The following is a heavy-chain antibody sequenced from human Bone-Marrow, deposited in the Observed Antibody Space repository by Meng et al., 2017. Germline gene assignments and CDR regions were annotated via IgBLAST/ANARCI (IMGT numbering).Heavy chain of an antibody. CDR1: GFSLSTSGVG. D-gene: IGHD2-21*02. Sequence: SGPTLVKPTQTLTLTCTFSGFSLSTSGVGVGWIRQPPGKALEWLALIYWDDDKRYSPSLKSRLTITKDTSKNQVVLTMTNMDPVDTATYYCAHSPYCGGDCYSGSFDYWGQGTLATSSS. CDR3: AHSPYCGGDCYSGSFDY. V-gene: IGHV2-5*02. J-gene: IGHJ4*02. CDR2: IYWDDDK.